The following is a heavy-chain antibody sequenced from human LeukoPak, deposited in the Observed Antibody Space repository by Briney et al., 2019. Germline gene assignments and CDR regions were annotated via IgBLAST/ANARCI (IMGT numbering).Heavy chain of an antibody. V-gene: IGHV3-7*01. J-gene: IGHJ6*03. CDR2: ILPDGSAK. Sequence: AGGSLRLSCAASGFTFSSYWMSWVRQAPGKGLEWVANILPDGSAKNYVDSVKGRFIISRDNAKNSLSLQMNSLRVEDTAVYYCARIGYYDSSGYYHYYYYMDVWGKGTTVTVSS. D-gene: IGHD3-22*01. CDR1: GFTFSSYW. CDR3: ARIGYYDSSGYYHYYYYMDV.